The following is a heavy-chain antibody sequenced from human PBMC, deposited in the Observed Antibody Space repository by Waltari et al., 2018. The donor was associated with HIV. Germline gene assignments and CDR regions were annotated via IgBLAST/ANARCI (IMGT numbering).Heavy chain of an antibody. D-gene: IGHD4-17*01. CDR3: AKGGYDYGDYSYFDY. CDR2: ISCDGKNK. V-gene: IGHV3-30*18. CDR1: GFAFSNYG. Sequence: QVQLVESGGGVVQPGWSLRLSCEASGFAFSNYGIHWLRQAPGKGLGWVAIISCDGKNKFYADYVKGRFTVSRDNSKNTLYLHMESLRGEDTAVYYCAKGGYDYGDYSYFDYWGQGTLVTVSA. J-gene: IGHJ4*02.